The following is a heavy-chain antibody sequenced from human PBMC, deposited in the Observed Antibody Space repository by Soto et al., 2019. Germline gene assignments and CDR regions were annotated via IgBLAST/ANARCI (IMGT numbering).Heavy chain of an antibody. CDR2: IYSGGST. Sequence: ETLSLTCAVSGGSISSSNWWSWVRQPPGKGLEWVSVIYSGGSTYYADSVKGRFTISRDNSKNTLYLQMNSLRAEDTAVYYCAITTYSSSSWFDPWGQGTLVTVSS. J-gene: IGHJ5*02. D-gene: IGHD6-6*01. V-gene: IGHV3-66*01. CDR1: GGSISSSNW. CDR3: AITTYSSSSWFDP.